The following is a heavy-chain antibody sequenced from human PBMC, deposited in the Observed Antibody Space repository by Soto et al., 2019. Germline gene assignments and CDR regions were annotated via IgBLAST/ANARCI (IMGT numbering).Heavy chain of an antibody. CDR2: SYDSGST. CDR3: ARGLASDKVVA. D-gene: IGHD2-15*01. V-gene: IGHV4-30-4*01. J-gene: IGHJ5*02. Sequence: QVQLQESGPGLVKPSQTLSLSCTVSGDSINNNNYYCSWIRQTPGKGLEWIGHSYDSGSTYSNPYLTXRXVXSXXTSKNQFSLKLSSVTAADTAIYYCARGLASDKVVAWGQGTLVTVSS. CDR1: GDSINNNNYY.